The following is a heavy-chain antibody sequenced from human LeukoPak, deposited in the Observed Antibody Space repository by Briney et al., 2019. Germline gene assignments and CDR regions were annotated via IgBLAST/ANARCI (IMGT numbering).Heavy chain of an antibody. Sequence: GGTLRLSCAASGFTFRSYDMSWVRQAPGKGLEWGSGSSSIGGRTYYADSVKGRFTVTRDNSRNTLYLQMNSLRAEDTGVYYCAKDDAWGRFYHWGQGTLVTVSS. CDR2: SSSIGGRT. CDR1: GFTFRSYD. D-gene: IGHD3-16*01. V-gene: IGHV3-23*01. CDR3: AKDDAWGRFYH. J-gene: IGHJ1*01.